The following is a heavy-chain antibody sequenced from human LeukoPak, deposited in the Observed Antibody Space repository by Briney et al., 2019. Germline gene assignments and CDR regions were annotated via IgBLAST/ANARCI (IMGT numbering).Heavy chain of an antibody. CDR3: ARIRSVIVTDSGLFPDAFGI. CDR1: GYSISSSNW. D-gene: IGHD1-14*01. J-gene: IGHJ3*02. CDR2: IYYSGST. Sequence: SDTLSLTCAVSGYSISSSNWWGWIRQPPGKGLEWIGYIYYSGSTYYNPSLKSRVTMSVDTSKNQFSLKLSSVTAVDTAVYYCARIRSVIVTDSGLFPDAFGIWGQGTMVTVSS. V-gene: IGHV4-28*01.